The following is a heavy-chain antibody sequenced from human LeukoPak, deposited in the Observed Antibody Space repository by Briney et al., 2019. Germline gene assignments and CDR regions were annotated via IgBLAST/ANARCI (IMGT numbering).Heavy chain of an antibody. CDR3: ARAPYYYDSSGYTHPYWYFDL. V-gene: IGHV4-59*01. Sequence: PSETLSLTCTVSGDSISSYYWTWIRQPPGKGLEWIGYIYYSGSTNDNPSPKSRVTISVDTSKNQFSLKLSSVTAADTAVYYCARAPYYYDSSGYTHPYWYFDLWGRGTLVTVSS. J-gene: IGHJ2*01. CDR1: GDSISSYY. D-gene: IGHD3-22*01. CDR2: IYYSGST.